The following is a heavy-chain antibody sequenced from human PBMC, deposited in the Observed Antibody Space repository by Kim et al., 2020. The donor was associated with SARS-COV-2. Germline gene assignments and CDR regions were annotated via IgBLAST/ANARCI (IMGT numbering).Heavy chain of an antibody. Sequence: SETLSLTCTVSGGSISSYYWSWIRQPPGKGLEWIGYIYYSGSTNYNPSLKSRVTISVDTSKNQFSLKLSSVTAADTAVYYCARVIYDAFDIWGQGTMVTVSS. V-gene: IGHV4-59*13. CDR2: IYYSGST. CDR1: GGSISSYY. J-gene: IGHJ3*02. CDR3: ARVIYDAFDI.